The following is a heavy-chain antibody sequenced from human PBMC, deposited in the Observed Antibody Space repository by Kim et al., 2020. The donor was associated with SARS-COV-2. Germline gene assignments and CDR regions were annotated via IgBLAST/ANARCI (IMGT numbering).Heavy chain of an antibody. D-gene: IGHD3-22*01. V-gene: IGHV3-49*04. J-gene: IGHJ6*02. CDR2: IRSKAYGGTT. Sequence: GGSLRLSCTASGFTFGDYAMSWVRQAPGKGLEWVGFIRSKAYGGTTEYAASVKGRFTISRDDSKSIAYLQMNSLKTEDTAVYYCTRDSRRYYYDSSGYYPTHYYYGMDVWGQGTTVTVSS. CDR1: GFTFGDYA. CDR3: TRDSRRYYYDSSGYYPTHYYYGMDV.